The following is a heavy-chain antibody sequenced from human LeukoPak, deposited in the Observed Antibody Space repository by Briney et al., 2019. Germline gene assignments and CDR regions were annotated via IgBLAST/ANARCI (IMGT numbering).Heavy chain of an antibody. V-gene: IGHV3-21*01. CDR3: ARGDFWSGSMFDP. J-gene: IGHJ5*02. Sequence: GGSLRLSCAASGFTFSSYSMNWVRQAPGKGLEWVSSISSSSSYIYYADSVKGRFTISSDNAKNSLYLQMNSLRAEDTAVYYCARGDFWSGSMFDPWGQGTLVTVSS. CDR1: GFTFSSYS. CDR2: ISSSSSYI. D-gene: IGHD3-3*01.